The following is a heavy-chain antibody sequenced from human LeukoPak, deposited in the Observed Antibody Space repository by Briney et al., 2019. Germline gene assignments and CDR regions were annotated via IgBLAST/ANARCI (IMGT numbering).Heavy chain of an antibody. V-gene: IGHV3-23*01. J-gene: IGHJ4*02. CDR1: GFTFSGYA. CDR3: AKVGGYDWKYGDYAYYFDY. Sequence: GGSLRLSCAASGFTFSGYAISWVRQAPGKGLEWVSAISGSGGSTYYADSVKGRFTISRDNSKNTLYLQMNSLRAEDTAVYYCAKVGGYDWKYGDYAYYFDYWGQGTMVTVSS. CDR2: ISGSGGST. D-gene: IGHD5-12*01.